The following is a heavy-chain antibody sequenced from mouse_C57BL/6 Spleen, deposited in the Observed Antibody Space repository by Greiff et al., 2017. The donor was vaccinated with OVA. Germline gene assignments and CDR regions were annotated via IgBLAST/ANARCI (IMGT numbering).Heavy chain of an antibody. D-gene: IGHD3-3*01. V-gene: IGHV1-61*01. CDR3: ARGDAWFAY. CDR2: IYPSDSYT. CDR1: GYTFTSYG. Sequence: QVQLQQPGAELVRPGSSVKLSCKASGYTFTSYGMDWVKQRPGQGLEWIGNIYPSDSYTHYNQKFKDKATLTVDKSSSTAYMQLSSLTSEDSAVYYCARGDAWFAYWGQGTLVTVSA. J-gene: IGHJ3*01.